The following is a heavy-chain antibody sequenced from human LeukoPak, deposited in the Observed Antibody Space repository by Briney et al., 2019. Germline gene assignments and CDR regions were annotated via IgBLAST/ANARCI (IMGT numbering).Heavy chain of an antibody. CDR2: IYSGGST. D-gene: IGHD1-26*01. CDR3: AKDLYIVGATTRGCFDY. J-gene: IGHJ4*02. Sequence: QSGGSLRLSCAASGFTVSSNYMSWVRQAPGKGLEWVSVIYSGGSTYYADSVKGRFTISRDNSKNTLYLQMNSLRAEDTAVYYCAKDLYIVGATTRGCFDYWGQGTLVTVSS. CDR1: GFTVSSNY. V-gene: IGHV3-53*05.